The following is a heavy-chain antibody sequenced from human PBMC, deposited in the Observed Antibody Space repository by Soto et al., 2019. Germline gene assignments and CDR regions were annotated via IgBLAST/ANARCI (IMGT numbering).Heavy chain of an antibody. CDR3: ARSDHYYYDSSGYWDY. CDR1: GGSISSYY. Sequence: SETLSLTCTVSGGSISSYYWSWIRQPPGKGLEWIGYIYYSGSTNYNPSLKSRLTISVDTSKNQFSLKLSAVTAADTAVYYCARSDHYYYDSSGYWDYWGQGTLVTVSS. V-gene: IGHV4-59*08. CDR2: IYYSGST. J-gene: IGHJ4*02. D-gene: IGHD3-22*01.